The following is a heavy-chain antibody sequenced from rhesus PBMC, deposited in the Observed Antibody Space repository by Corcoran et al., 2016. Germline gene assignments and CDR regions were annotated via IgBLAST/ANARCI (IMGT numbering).Heavy chain of an antibody. CDR1: GGSISGYY. V-gene: IGHV4-165*02. CDR3: ARNAPDSGSTIKSDY. D-gene: IGHD6-25*01. J-gene: IGHJ4*01. Sequence: QVQLQESGPGLVKPSETLSLTCAVSGGSISGYYWNWLRHPPAKGLEWIGYIGGSSGSTDNNPSPKSRGTLSTDTSKNHFSRKLSSVTAADTAVYYCARNAPDSGSTIKSDYWGQGVLVTVSS. CDR2: IGGSSGST.